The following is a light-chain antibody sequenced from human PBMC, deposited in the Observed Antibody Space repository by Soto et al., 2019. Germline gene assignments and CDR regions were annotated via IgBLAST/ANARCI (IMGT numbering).Light chain of an antibody. V-gene: IGKV3-15*01. Sequence: EIVMTQSPATLSVSPGERATLSCRASQSVSSKIAWYQQKPGQSPRLLIHGASTRATGIPARFGGSGSGTEFTLTISSLQSEDFAVYYCQQYNNWPLTFGGGTKVEI. CDR1: QSVSSK. J-gene: IGKJ4*01. CDR3: QQYNNWPLT. CDR2: GAS.